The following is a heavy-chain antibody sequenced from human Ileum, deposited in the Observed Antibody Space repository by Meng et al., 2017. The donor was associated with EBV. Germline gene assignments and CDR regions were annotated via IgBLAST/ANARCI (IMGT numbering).Heavy chain of an antibody. D-gene: IGHD2-8*02. CDR3: AYYFVGRGGTGS. CDR1: GGFVNSNDYH. V-gene: IGHV4-61*08. CDR2: MYDSENA. J-gene: IGHJ5*02. Sequence: VQLQQWGARLLKPSDTLSLICSASGGFVNSNDYHWSWIRQPPGKGLEWIGYMYDSENAKYNPSLNSRATISIDTTRNQFVLKLTSVTAADTAVYYCAYYFVGRGGTGSWGQGTLVTVSS.